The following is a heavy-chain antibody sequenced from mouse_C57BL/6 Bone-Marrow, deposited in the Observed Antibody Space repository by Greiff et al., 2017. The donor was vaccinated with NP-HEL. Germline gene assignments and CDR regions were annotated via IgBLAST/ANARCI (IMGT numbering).Heavy chain of an antibody. CDR3: ARSYYGSSPWFAY. D-gene: IGHD1-1*01. CDR2: IYPGSGNT. J-gene: IGHJ3*01. Sequence: QVHVKQSGPELVKPGASVKISCKASGYSFTSYYIHWVKQRPGQGLEWIGWIYPGSGNTKYNEKFKGKATLTADTSSSTAYMQLSSLTSEDSAVYYCARSYYGSSPWFAYWGQGTLVTVSA. CDR1: GYSFTSYY. V-gene: IGHV1-66*01.